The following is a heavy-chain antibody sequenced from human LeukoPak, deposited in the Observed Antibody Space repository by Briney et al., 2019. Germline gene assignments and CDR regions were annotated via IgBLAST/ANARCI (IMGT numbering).Heavy chain of an antibody. CDR3: ANDDYGDDYQYGMDV. V-gene: IGHV3-74*03. D-gene: IGHD4-17*01. J-gene: IGHJ6*02. CDR1: GFTFSRYW. Sequence: PGGSLRLSCAASGFTFSRYWMHWVRQAPGKGLMWVSRISPDGSPTLYADSVKGRFTISRDNAKNTLYLQMNSLRAEDTAVYYCANDDYGDDYQYGMDVWGQGTTVTVSS. CDR2: ISPDGSPT.